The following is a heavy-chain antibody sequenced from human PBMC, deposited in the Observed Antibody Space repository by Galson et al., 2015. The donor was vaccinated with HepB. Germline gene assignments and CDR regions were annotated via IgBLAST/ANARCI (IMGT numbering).Heavy chain of an antibody. V-gene: IGHV1-8*01. D-gene: IGHD2/OR15-2a*01. Sequence: SVKVSCKASGYTFTSYDINWVRQATGQGLEWMGWMNPNSGNTGYAPKFQGRVTMTRNTAISTAYMELSSLRSEDTAVYYCARGLGGSENRDYWGQGTLVTVSS. CDR1: GYTFTSYD. J-gene: IGHJ4*02. CDR2: MNPNSGNT. CDR3: ARGLGGSENRDY.